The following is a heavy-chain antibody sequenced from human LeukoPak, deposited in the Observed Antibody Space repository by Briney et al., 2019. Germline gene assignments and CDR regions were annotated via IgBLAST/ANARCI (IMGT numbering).Heavy chain of an antibody. CDR1: GFTFRSYA. J-gene: IGHJ6*03. CDR2: ISSSSNYI. V-gene: IGHV3-21*01. Sequence: GGSLRLSCAASGFTFRSYAMSWVRQAPGKGLEWVSSISSSSNYIYYADSVRGRFTISRDNAKNSLSLQMNSLRAEDTAVYYCARDRLLEDRDYNSYYYMDVWGIGTTVTVSS. CDR3: ARDRLLEDRDYNSYYYMDV. D-gene: IGHD1-1*01.